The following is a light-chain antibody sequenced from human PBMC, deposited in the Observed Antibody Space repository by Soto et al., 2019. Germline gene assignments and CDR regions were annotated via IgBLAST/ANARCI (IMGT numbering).Light chain of an antibody. CDR1: HSVDSTH. J-gene: IGKJ1*01. CDR2: GAS. Sequence: EIVLTQSPGTLSLSPGERATLPCRTSHSVDSTHLAWYQQKPGQAPRLLIYGASGRATGIPDRFGGSGSGTDFTLTISRLEPEDFAVYYCQHYGDSRTFGQGTKVDI. CDR3: QHYGDSRT. V-gene: IGKV3-20*01.